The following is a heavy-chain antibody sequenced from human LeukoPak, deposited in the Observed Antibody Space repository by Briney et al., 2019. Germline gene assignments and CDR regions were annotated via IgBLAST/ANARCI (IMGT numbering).Heavy chain of an antibody. J-gene: IGHJ4*02. Sequence: GESLRISCKGSGYTFSSYWIGWVRQMPGKGLGWMGIIYPGDPDTRYSPSLQGQVTISVDTSIGTAYLQWSSLKASDTAIYYCARQNDFRLDYWGQGTLVTVSS. CDR1: GYTFSSYW. CDR3: ARQNDFRLDY. V-gene: IGHV5-51*01. CDR2: IYPGDPDT. D-gene: IGHD3-3*01.